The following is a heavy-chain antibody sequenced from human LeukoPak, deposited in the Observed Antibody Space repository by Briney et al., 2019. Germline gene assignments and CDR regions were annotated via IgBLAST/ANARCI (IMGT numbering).Heavy chain of an antibody. CDR1: GFTFNNYG. V-gene: IGHV3-30*02. CDR2: IRYNGNNQ. Sequence: GGSLRLSCAASGFTFNNYGMHWVRQAPGKGLEWVAFIRYNGNNQYYADSVKGRFTISRDNSKNTLYLQMNSLRAEDTAVYYCARDGTAYDFWSGYYRYYYMDVWGKGTTVTVSS. J-gene: IGHJ6*03. D-gene: IGHD3-3*01. CDR3: ARDGTAYDFWSGYYRYYYMDV.